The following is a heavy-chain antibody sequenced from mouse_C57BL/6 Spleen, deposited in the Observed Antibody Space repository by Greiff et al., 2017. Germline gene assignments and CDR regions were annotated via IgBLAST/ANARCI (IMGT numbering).Heavy chain of an antibody. D-gene: IGHD1-1*01. V-gene: IGHV5-17*01. CDR2: ISSGSSTI. J-gene: IGHJ3*01. CDR1: GFTFSDYG. CDR3: AREDYYGSSSWFAY. Sequence: DVQLQESGGGLVKPGGSLKLSCAASGFTFSDYGMHWVRQAPEKGLEWVAYISSGSSTIYYADTVKGRFTISRDNAKNTLFLQMTSLRSEDTAMYYCAREDYYGSSSWFAYWGQGTLVTVSA.